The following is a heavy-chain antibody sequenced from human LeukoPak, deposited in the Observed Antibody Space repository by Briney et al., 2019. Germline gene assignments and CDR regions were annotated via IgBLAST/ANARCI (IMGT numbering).Heavy chain of an antibody. CDR1: GYTFTSYY. CDR2: INPSGGST. J-gene: IGHJ4*02. V-gene: IGHV1-46*01. D-gene: IGHD1-26*01. Sequence: ASVKVSCKASGYTFTSYYMHWVRQAPGQGLEWMGIINPSGGSTSYAQKFQGRVTMTRDTSTSIVYMELSSLRSEDTAVYYCARDLSGRTALRPIPPFDYWGQGTLVTVSS. CDR3: ARDLSGRTALRPIPPFDY.